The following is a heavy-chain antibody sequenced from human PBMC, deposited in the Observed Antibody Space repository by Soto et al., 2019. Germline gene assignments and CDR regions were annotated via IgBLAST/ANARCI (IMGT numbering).Heavy chain of an antibody. J-gene: IGHJ4*02. D-gene: IGHD3-9*01. Sequence: GGSLRLSCVASVFTFNNYAMSWVRQVPGKGLEWVSTIHREGTNTHYADSVKGRFTISRDNSKDTLYLEMNSLRAEDTAIYFCAKGPSTGSADFWGQGTLVTVSS. CDR1: VFTFNNYA. CDR2: IHREGTNT. V-gene: IGHV3-23*01. CDR3: AKGPSTGSADF.